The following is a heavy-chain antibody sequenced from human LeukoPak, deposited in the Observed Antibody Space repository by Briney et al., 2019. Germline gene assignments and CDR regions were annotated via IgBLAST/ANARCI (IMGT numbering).Heavy chain of an antibody. V-gene: IGHV4-59*01. J-gene: IGHJ4*02. Sequence: SETLSLTCTVSGGSISNSYWTWIRQPPGKGLEWIGYIYNSGSTNYNPSLKSRITISLDTSKSQFSLKLRSVTAADTAIYCCARATTMILQYWGQGTLVTVSS. CDR2: IYNSGST. D-gene: IGHD3-22*01. CDR1: GGSISNSY. CDR3: ARATTMILQY.